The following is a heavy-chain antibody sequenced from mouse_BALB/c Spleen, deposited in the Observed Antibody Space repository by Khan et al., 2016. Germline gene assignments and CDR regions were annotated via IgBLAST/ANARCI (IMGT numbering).Heavy chain of an antibody. CDR3: GRDDSPRSYYFDY. CDR1: GYSFPDHF. Sequence: EVQLQESGPELVKPGASVKISCKASGYSFPDHFMTWVKQSHGRSLEWIGRINPYNGVIFYSQKFKGKATLTVDKSSSTAHMELLSLTSEDSAVYYCGRDDSPRSYYFDYWGQGTTLTVSS. J-gene: IGHJ2*01. V-gene: IGHV1-37*01. D-gene: IGHD2-4*01. CDR2: INPYNGVI.